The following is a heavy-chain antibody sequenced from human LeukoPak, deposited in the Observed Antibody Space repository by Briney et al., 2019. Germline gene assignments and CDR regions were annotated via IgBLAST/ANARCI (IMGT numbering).Heavy chain of an antibody. D-gene: IGHD6-13*01. V-gene: IGHV3-53*04. CDR1: GFTVSSNY. Sequence: GGSLRLSCAASGFTVSSNYMSWVRQAPGKGLEWVSVIYSGGSTYYADSVKGRFTISRHNSKNTLYLQMNSLRAEDTAVYYCARSRGASSSSWPALGYWGQGTLVTVSS. J-gene: IGHJ4*02. CDR3: ARSRGASSSSWPALGY. CDR2: IYSGGST.